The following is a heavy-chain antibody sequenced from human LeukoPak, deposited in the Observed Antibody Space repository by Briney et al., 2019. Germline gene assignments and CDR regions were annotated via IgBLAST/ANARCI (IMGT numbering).Heavy chain of an antibody. CDR3: ARLQRITMAGPDYWYFDL. V-gene: IGHV4-59*01. J-gene: IGHJ2*01. D-gene: IGHD3-10*01. Sequence: PSETLSLTCTVSGDSISSYYWSWIRQPPEKGLEWIAYISYSGSTNYNPSLKSRVTISVATSTTQFSLKMNPVPAAATAVYYCARLQRITMAGPDYWYFDLWGRGTLVTVSS. CDR2: ISYSGST. CDR1: GDSISSYY.